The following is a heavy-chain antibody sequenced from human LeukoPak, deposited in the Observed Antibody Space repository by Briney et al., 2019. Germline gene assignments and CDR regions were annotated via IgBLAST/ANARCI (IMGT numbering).Heavy chain of an antibody. CDR3: GRDVFWSGYYYYYMDV. J-gene: IGHJ6*03. CDR1: GGSISSYY. CDR2: IYTSGST. Sequence: SETLSLTCTVSGGSISSYYWSWIRRPAGKGLEWIGRIYTSGSTNYNPSLKSRVTMSVDTSKNQFSLKLSSVTAADTAVYYCGRDVFWSGYYYYYMDVWGKGTTVTVSS. V-gene: IGHV4-4*07. D-gene: IGHD3-3*01.